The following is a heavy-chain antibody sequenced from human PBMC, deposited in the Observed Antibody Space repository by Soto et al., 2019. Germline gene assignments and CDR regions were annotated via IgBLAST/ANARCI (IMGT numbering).Heavy chain of an antibody. CDR3: ARGIGKSIAAAGTGMDV. V-gene: IGHV3-53*04. CDR1: GFTVSSNY. D-gene: IGHD6-13*01. CDR2: IYSGGST. J-gene: IGHJ6*03. Sequence: GGSLRLSCAASGFTVSSNYMSWVRQAPGKGLEWAPVIYSGGSTYYADSVKGRFTISRHNSKNTLYLQMNSLRAEDTAVYYCARGIGKSIAAAGTGMDVWGKGTTVTVSS.